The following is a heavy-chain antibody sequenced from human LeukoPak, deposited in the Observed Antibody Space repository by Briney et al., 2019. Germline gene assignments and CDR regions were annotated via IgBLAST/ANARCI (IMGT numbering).Heavy chain of an antibody. CDR3: ARERYSGSPGPFDY. V-gene: IGHV4-39*02. CDR1: GGSISSSSYY. D-gene: IGHD1-26*01. J-gene: IGHJ4*02. CDR2: IYYSGST. Sequence: PETLSLTCTVSGGSISSSSYYWGWIRQPPGKGLEWIGSIYYSGSTYYNPSLKSRVTISVDTSKNQFSLKLSSVTAADTAVYYCARERYSGSPGPFDYWGQGTLVTVSS.